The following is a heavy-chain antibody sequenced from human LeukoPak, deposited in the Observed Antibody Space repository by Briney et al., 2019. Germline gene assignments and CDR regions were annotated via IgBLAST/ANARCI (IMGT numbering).Heavy chain of an antibody. Sequence: ASVKVSCKASGGTFSSYAISWVRQAPGQGLEWMGGIIPIFGTANYAQKFQGRVTITADESTSTAYMELSSLRSEGTAVYYCARALGTAMVTAAFDIWGQGTMVTVSS. CDR2: IIPIFGTA. CDR3: ARALGTAMVTAAFDI. V-gene: IGHV1-69*13. CDR1: GGTFSSYA. J-gene: IGHJ3*02. D-gene: IGHD5-18*01.